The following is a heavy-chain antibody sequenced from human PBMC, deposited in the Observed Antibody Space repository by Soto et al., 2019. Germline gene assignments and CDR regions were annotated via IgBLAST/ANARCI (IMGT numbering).Heavy chain of an antibody. Sequence: PSETLSLTCAVSGGSISSNNWWSWVRQAPDKGLHYVSAISNHGGSTYYADSVKGRFTMSRDNSKSTLFLQMSSLSPDDTGEYYCVKSFVSSIRRFSYYYGWDVWGQGTTVTVSS. CDR1: GGSISSNN. CDR2: ISNHGGST. CDR3: VKSFVSSIRRFSYYYGWDV. D-gene: IGHD3-3*01. J-gene: IGHJ6*02. V-gene: IGHV3-64D*06.